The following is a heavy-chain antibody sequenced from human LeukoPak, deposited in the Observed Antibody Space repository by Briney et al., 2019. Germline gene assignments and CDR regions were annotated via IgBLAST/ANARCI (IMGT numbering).Heavy chain of an antibody. J-gene: IGHJ3*02. CDR1: GDSISGYQ. CDR3: ARGSSVALAAYDI. D-gene: IGHD6-25*01. V-gene: IGHV4-4*07. Sequence: SETLSLTCTVSGDSISGYQWNWIRQPAGKGLEWIGRIYISGSTNYNPSLKSRVTMSADTSNNQLSLRLASVTAADTAMYYCARGSSVALAAYDIWGHGTMVAVSS. CDR2: IYISGST.